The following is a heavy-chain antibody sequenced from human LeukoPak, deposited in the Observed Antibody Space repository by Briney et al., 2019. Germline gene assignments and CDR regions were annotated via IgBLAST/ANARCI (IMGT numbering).Heavy chain of an antibody. Sequence: PGGSLRLSCASSRFTFSNYGMHWVRQAPGKGLEWVSAISGSGGSTYYADSVKGRFTISRDNSKNTLYLQINSLRAEDTAVYYCAKDGSRNYGMDVWGQGTTVTVSS. J-gene: IGHJ6*02. CDR2: ISGSGGST. V-gene: IGHV3-23*01. D-gene: IGHD1-26*01. CDR3: AKDGSRNYGMDV. CDR1: RFTFSNYG.